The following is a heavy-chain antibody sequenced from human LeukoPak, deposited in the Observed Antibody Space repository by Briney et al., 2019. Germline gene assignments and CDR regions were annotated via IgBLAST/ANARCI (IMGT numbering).Heavy chain of an antibody. V-gene: IGHV3-9*01. D-gene: IGHD3-16*01. CDR2: ISWNSGSI. CDR3: ARGDYVGFDY. CDR1: GFTFDDYA. J-gene: IGHJ4*02. Sequence: GRSLRLSCAASGFTFDDYAMHWVRQAPGKGLEWVSGISWNSGSIGYADSVKGRFTISRDNAKNSLYLQMNSLRAEDTAVYYCARGDYVGFDYWGQGTLVTVSS.